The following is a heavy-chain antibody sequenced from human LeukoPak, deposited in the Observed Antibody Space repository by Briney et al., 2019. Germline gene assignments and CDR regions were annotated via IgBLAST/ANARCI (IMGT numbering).Heavy chain of an antibody. CDR3: ARGGGYDFWSGYSPPYYFDY. Sequence: ASVKVSCKASGYTFTSYDISWVRQAPGQGLEWMGWISAYNGNTNYAQKLQGRVTMTTDTSTSTAYMELRSLRSDDTAVYYCARGGGYDFWSGYSPPYYFDYWGQGTLVTVSS. D-gene: IGHD3-3*01. CDR1: GYTFTSYD. CDR2: ISAYNGNT. J-gene: IGHJ4*02. V-gene: IGHV1-18*01.